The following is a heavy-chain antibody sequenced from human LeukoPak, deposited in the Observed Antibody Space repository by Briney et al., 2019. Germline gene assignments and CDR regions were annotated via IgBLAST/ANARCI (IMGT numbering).Heavy chain of an antibody. Sequence: GGSLRLSCAATGFTLSGHSMNWVRQAPGKGLDWVSSISPTSAYIYYQDSVKGRFTISRDNAKNSLYLQMNSLRAEDTAVYYCARDGYSSSWAGIDYYYGMDVWGQGTTVTVSS. CDR2: ISPTSAYI. J-gene: IGHJ6*02. CDR1: GFTLSGHS. CDR3: ARDGYSSSWAGIDYYYGMDV. V-gene: IGHV3-21*01. D-gene: IGHD6-13*01.